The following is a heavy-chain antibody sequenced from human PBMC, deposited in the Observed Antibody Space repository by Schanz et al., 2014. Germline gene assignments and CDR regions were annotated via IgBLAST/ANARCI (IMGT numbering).Heavy chain of an antibody. CDR1: GYDFHIYA. CDR2: ISGYTGDT. CDR3: ARDNGRIPAANSFDY. Sequence: QILLVQPGPEVKKPGASVTVSCKASGYDFHIYAYSWVRQAPGQGPEWIGWISGYTGDTKYAQKFQQRVNMTTDRTTSTVYMELRSLRFDDTAVYFCARDNGRIPAANSFDYWGQGTRVNVSS. V-gene: IGHV1-18*01. D-gene: IGHD1-26*01. J-gene: IGHJ4*02.